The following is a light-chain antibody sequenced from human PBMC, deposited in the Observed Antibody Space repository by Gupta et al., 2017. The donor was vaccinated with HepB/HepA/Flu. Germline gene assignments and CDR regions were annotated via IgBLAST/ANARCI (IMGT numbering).Light chain of an antibody. CDR1: HSVSSSY. J-gene: IGKJ5*01. CDR3: QQYGSSSIT. V-gene: IGKV3-20*01. Sequence: LVLSQSSGTLSLSPGERATLSCRASHSVSSSYLAWYQQKPGQAPRLLIYGASSRATGIPDRFSGSGSGTDFTLTISRLEPEDFAVYYCQQYGSSSITFGQGTRLEIK. CDR2: GAS.